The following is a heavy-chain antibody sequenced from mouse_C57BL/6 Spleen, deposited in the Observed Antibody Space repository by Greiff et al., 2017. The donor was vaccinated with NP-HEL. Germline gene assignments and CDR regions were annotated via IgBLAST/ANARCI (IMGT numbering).Heavy chain of an antibody. CDR1: GFSLTSYG. D-gene: IGHD4-1*01. Sequence: QVQLKESGPGLVAPSQSLSITCTVSGFSLTSYGVDWVRQSPGKGLEWLGVIWGVGSTNYNSALKSRLSISKDNSKSQVFLKMNSLQTDDTAMYYCASGPRLGRFAYWGQGTLVTVSA. V-gene: IGHV2-6*01. CDR3: ASGPRLGRFAY. J-gene: IGHJ3*01. CDR2: IWGVGST.